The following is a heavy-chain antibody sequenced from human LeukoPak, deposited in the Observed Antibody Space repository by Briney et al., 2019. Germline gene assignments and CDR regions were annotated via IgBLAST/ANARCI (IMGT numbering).Heavy chain of an antibody. D-gene: IGHD2-2*01. CDR3: AREEYCSSTSCRLGWFDP. V-gene: IGHV1-69*13. Sequence: GASVKVSCKASGGTFSSYAISWVRQAPGQGLEWMGGIIPIFGTANYAQKFQGGVTITADESTSTAYMELSSLRSEDTAVYYCAREEYCSSTSCRLGWFDPWGQGTLVTVSS. CDR1: GGTFSSYA. J-gene: IGHJ5*02. CDR2: IIPIFGTA.